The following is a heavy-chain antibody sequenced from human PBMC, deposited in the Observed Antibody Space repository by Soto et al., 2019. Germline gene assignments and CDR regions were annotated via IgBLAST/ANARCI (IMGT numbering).Heavy chain of an antibody. D-gene: IGHD2-15*01. CDR2: ISAYNGNT. CDR3: ARCRADYGGNAGFDSELDY. V-gene: IGHV1-18*01. CDR1: GYTFTSYG. Sequence: QAQLVQSGAEVKKPGASVKVSCKASGYTFTSYGISWVRQAPGQGLEWMGWISAYNGNTNYAQKLQGRVTMTTDTSTSTAYMELRSLRSDDTAVYYCARCRADYGGNAGFDSELDYWGQGTLVTVSS. J-gene: IGHJ4*02.